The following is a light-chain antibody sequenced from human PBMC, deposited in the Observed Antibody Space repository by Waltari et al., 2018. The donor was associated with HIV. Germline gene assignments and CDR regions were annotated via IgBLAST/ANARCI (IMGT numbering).Light chain of an antibody. CDR3: QQANSFPALT. J-gene: IGKJ4*01. Sequence: DIHLTQSPSSVSASVGERVTITCRASQGISNWLAWYQQKPGKAPKLLIYAASSLQSGVPSRFSGSGSGTDFTLTISSLQPEDFATYYCQQANSFPALTFGGGTKVESK. CDR1: QGISNW. CDR2: AAS. V-gene: IGKV1-12*01.